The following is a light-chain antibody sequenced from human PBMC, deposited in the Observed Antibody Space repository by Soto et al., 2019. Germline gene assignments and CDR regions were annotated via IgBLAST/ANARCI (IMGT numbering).Light chain of an antibody. J-gene: IGKJ1*01. CDR2: DAS. CDR3: QQRSNWPVT. V-gene: IGKV3-11*01. CDR1: QSVSSY. Sequence: EIVLTQSPATLSLSPGERATLSCRASQSVSSYLAWYQQKPGQAPNLLIYDASNRATGIPARFSGSGSGTDFTLTISSLEPEDFAVNYCQQRSNWPVTFGQGTKVEIK.